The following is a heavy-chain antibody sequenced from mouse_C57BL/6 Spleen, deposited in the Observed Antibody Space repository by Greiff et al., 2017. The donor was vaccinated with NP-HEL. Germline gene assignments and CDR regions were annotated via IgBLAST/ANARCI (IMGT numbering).Heavy chain of an antibody. D-gene: IGHD2-2*01. CDR2: IYPGDGDT. Sequence: QVQLKQSGAELVKPGASVKISCKASGYAFSSYWMNWVKQRPGKGLEWIGQIYPGDGDTNYNGKFKGKATLTADKSSSTAYMQLSSLTSEDSAVYFCASPWGYAYAMDYWGQGTSVTVSS. V-gene: IGHV1-80*01. CDR3: ASPWGYAYAMDY. J-gene: IGHJ4*01. CDR1: GYAFSSYW.